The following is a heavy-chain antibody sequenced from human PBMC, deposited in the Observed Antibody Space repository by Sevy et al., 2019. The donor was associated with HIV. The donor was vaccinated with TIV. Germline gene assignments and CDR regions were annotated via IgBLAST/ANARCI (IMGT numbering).Heavy chain of an antibody. D-gene: IGHD6-6*01. CDR3: ARDSEARRGGLDY. V-gene: IGHV4-59*01. CDR2: IYFTGNT. J-gene: IGHJ4*02. Sequence: SETLSLTCAVSGVSISSYFWTWVRQSPGKGLEWIANIYFTGNTDYSPSLMSRGTFSLDTSKNQFALTLKSVTVADTAIYFCARDSEARRGGLDYWGQGTLVTVSS. CDR1: GVSISSYF.